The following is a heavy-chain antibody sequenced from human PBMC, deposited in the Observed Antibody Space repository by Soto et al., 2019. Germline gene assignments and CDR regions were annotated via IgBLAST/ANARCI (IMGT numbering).Heavy chain of an antibody. CDR1: GVSLRRSG. J-gene: IGHJ3*02. Sequence: QVQLVQSGGGVVQPDGSLRLSCEMSGVSLRRSGMHWVRQAPGKGLEWVAVLWYDGNNKYYGDSVKGRFTISRDISKNTLYLQMDSLRAEDTALYYCIRDVSDPAEWRNDAFQTWGQGTMVTVSS. CDR2: LWYDGNNK. CDR3: IRDVSDPAEWRNDAFQT. V-gene: IGHV3-33*01. D-gene: IGHD2-8*01.